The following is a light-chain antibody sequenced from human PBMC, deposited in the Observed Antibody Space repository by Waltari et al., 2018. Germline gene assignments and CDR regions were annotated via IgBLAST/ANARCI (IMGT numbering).Light chain of an antibody. V-gene: IGLV3-10*01. CDR1: ELPRKY. CDR2: EDT. J-gene: IGLJ1*01. Sequence: YELTQPPSVSVSPGQTARITCSGHELPRKYAYWFQQKSGQAPRLVMYEDTKRPSGIPGRCCGSSAGTVATLTIRGAQVDDEADYYCYSSDSTGLRVFGGGTTVVVL. CDR3: YSSDSTGLRV.